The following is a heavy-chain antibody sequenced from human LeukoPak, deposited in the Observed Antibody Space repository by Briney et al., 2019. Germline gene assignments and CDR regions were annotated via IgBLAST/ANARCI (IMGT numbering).Heavy chain of an antibody. D-gene: IGHD3-16*02. CDR2: ISSSSSYI. CDR3: ARDGGVISYFDY. Sequence: GGSLRLSCAASGFTFSSYSMNWVRQAPGKGLEWVSSISSSSSYIYYADSVKGRFTISRDNAKNSLYLQMNSLRAEDTAVYYCARDGGVISYFDYWGQGTLVTVSS. J-gene: IGHJ4*02. V-gene: IGHV3-21*01. CDR1: GFTFSSYS.